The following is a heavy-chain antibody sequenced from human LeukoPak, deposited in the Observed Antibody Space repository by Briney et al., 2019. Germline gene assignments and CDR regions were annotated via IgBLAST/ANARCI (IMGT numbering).Heavy chain of an antibody. Sequence: SETLSLTCAVYGGSFSGYYWSWIRQPPGKGLEWIGYIYYSGSTNYNPSLKSRVTISVDTSKNQFSLKLSSVTAADTAVYYCARISITGTTYPDYWGQGTLVTVSS. J-gene: IGHJ4*02. CDR1: GGSFSGYY. V-gene: IGHV4-59*08. CDR3: ARISITGTTYPDY. D-gene: IGHD1-7*01. CDR2: IYYSGST.